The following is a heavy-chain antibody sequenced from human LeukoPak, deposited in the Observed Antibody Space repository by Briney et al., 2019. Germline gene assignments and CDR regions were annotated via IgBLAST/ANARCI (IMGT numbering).Heavy chain of an antibody. V-gene: IGHV3-53*01. CDR2: IYSGGST. D-gene: IGHD3-9*01. Sequence: SGGSLRLSCAASGFTVSSNYMSWVRQAPGKGLEWVSVIYSGGSTYYADSVKGRFTISRDNAKNSLYLQMNSLRAEDTAVYYCARDGTYYDILTGYYNLPLDYWGQGTLVTVSS. J-gene: IGHJ4*02. CDR1: GFTVSSNY. CDR3: ARDGTYYDILTGYYNLPLDY.